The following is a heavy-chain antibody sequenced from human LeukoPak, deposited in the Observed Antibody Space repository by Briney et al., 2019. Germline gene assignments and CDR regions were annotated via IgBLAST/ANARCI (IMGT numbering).Heavy chain of an antibody. D-gene: IGHD3-3*01. J-gene: IGHJ4*02. CDR2: ISYDGSNK. Sequence: GGSLRLSCAASGFTFSSYAMHWVRQAPGKGLEWVAVISYDGSNKYYADSVKGRFTISRDNSKNTLYLQMNSLRAEDTAVYYCARVPYYDFWSGYSSYFDYWGQGTLVTVSS. CDR3: ARVPYYDFWSGYSSYFDY. CDR1: GFTFSSYA. V-gene: IGHV3-30-3*01.